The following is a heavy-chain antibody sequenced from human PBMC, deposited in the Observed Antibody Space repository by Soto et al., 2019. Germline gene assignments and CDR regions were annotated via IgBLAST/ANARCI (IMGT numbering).Heavy chain of an antibody. CDR2: ISGSGANT. Sequence: EVQLLESGGGLVQPRGSLRLSCAASGFSFSSYAMSWVRQAPGKGLEWVSSISGSGANTYYVDSVKGRFTVSRDNSKNTLYLQMSSLRGEDTAVYKCAKAAAYHGSASYFPFDDWGLGTRVTVSS. J-gene: IGHJ4*02. V-gene: IGHV3-23*01. D-gene: IGHD3-10*01. CDR3: AKAAAYHGSASYFPFDD. CDR1: GFSFSSYA.